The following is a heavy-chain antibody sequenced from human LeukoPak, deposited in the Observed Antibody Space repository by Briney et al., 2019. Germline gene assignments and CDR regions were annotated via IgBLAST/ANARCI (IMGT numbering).Heavy chain of an antibody. CDR1: GYTFTGYY. Sequence: GASVKVSCKPSGYTFTGYYIHWVRQAPGQGLEWMGWINPNIGGTNYAPKFQGRVTMTRDTSISTAYMEMSRLRSDDTAVYYCARVRLLWFGELTYYFDYWGQGTLVTVSS. CDR2: INPNIGGT. J-gene: IGHJ4*02. V-gene: IGHV1-2*02. D-gene: IGHD3-10*01. CDR3: ARVRLLWFGELTYYFDY.